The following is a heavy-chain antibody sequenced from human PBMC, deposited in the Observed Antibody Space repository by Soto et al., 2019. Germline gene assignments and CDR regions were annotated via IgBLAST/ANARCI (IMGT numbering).Heavy chain of an antibody. J-gene: IGHJ6*02. CDR2: MNPNSGNT. CDR3: AIGGAGARMAWVNLRVMDV. CDR1: GYTFTSYD. Sequence: VASVKVSCKASGYTFTSYDINWVRQATGQGLEWMGWMNPNSGNTGYAQNFQGRVAMTRNTSISTADMALSRLRSADTAVYYCAIGGAGARMAWVNLRVMDVWGQPPTVSVS. D-gene: IGHD1-26*01. V-gene: IGHV1-8*01.